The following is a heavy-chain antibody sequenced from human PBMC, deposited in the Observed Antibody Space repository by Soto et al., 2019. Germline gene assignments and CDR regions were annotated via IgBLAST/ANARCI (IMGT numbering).Heavy chain of an antibody. CDR1: GYTFSDYG. D-gene: IGHD2-8*02. CDR2: VSASNGDT. V-gene: IGHV1-18*01. CDR3: ARDSLRSCSAGVFPWASLYLSMDV. J-gene: IGHJ6*02. Sequence: AAVKVSCKASGYTFSDYGFSWVRQAPGQGLEWMGWVSASNGDTNYAQKFQGRVSMATDTGTSTVYMELRSLRSDDTAVYYCARDSLRSCSAGVFPWASLYLSMDVWG.